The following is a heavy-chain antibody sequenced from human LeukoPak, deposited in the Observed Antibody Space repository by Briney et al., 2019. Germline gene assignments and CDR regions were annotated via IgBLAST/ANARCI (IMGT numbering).Heavy chain of an antibody. CDR2: ISSSSSYI. V-gene: IGHV3-21*01. CDR3: ARSRRFLEWLLHFDY. Sequence: GGSLRLSCAASGFTFSSYSMNWVRQAPGKGLEWVSSISSSSSYIYYADSVKGRFTISRDNAKNSLYLQMNSLRAEDTAVYYCARSRRFLEWLLHFDYWGQGTLDTVSS. D-gene: IGHD3-3*01. J-gene: IGHJ4*02. CDR1: GFTFSSYS.